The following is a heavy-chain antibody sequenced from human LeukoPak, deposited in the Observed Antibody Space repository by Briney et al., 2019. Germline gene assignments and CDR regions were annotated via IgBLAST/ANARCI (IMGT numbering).Heavy chain of an antibody. CDR2: TYYRSKWHN. CDR3: AAEQMVFGVVRFGP. J-gene: IGHJ5*02. V-gene: IGHV6-1*01. D-gene: IGHD3-3*01. Sequence: SQTLPLTCAISGDSVSSNSAAWNWIRQSPSRGLEWLGRTYYRSKWHNDYAVSVKSRITISPDTFKNQFSLQLNSVTPDDTAVYYCAAEQMVFGVVRFGPWGQGTLVTVS. CDR1: GDSVSSNSAA.